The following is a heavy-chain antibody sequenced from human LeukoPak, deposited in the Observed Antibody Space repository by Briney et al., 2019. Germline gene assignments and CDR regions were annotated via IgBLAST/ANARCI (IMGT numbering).Heavy chain of an antibody. CDR1: GFTFSSYA. CDR2: ISGSGGST. J-gene: IGHJ4*02. V-gene: IGHV3-23*01. Sequence: PGGSLRLSCAASGFTFSSYAMSWVRQAPGKGLEWVSAISGSGGSTYYADSVKGRFTISRDNSKNTLYLQMNGLRAEDTAVYYCAKDSSVRGVASDYWGQGTLVTVSS. D-gene: IGHD3-10*01. CDR3: AKDSSVRGVASDY.